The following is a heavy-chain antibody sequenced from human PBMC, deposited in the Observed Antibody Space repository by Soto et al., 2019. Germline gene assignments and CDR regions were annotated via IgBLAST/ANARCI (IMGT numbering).Heavy chain of an antibody. CDR1: GGSISSGGYF. CDR3: ARGVLY. CDR2: IFYSGTT. V-gene: IGHV4-31*03. D-gene: IGHD1-1*01. J-gene: IGHJ4*02. Sequence: TLSLTCTVSGGSISSGGYFWSWIRQPPGKGLEWIGNIFYSGTTYYNPSLKSRVTISVDTSKNQFSLKLSSVTAADTAVYFCARGVLYWGQGTLVTVSS.